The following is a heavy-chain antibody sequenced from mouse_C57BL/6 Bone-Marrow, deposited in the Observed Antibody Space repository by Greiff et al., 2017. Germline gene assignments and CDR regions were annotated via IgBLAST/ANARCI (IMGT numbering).Heavy chain of an antibody. CDR2: ISSGGSYT. V-gene: IGHV5-6*02. CDR1: GFTFSSYG. J-gene: IGHJ4*01. Sequence: DVMLVESGGDLVKPGGSLKLSCAASGFTFSSYGMSWVRQTPDKRLEWVATISSGGSYTYYPDSVKGRFTISRDNAKNTLNLQMSSLKSEDTAMYYCARHYDYYAMDYWGQGTSVTVSS. CDR3: ARHYDYYAMDY.